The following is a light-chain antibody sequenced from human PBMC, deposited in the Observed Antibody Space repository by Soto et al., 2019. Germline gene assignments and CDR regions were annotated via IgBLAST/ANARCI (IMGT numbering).Light chain of an antibody. CDR2: GAS. CDR3: QQYNNWPYT. J-gene: IGKJ2*01. Sequence: EIVMTQSQASLSVSPGERATLSCRASQSVSSNLAWYQQKPGQAPRLLIYGASTRATGIPARFSGSGSGTEFTLTISSLQSEDFAVYYCQQYNNWPYTFGQGTKPEIK. CDR1: QSVSSN. V-gene: IGKV3-15*01.